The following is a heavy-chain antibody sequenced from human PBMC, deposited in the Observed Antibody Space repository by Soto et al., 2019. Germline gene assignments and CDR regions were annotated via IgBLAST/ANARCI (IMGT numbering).Heavy chain of an antibody. J-gene: IGHJ6*02. Sequence: QVQLVQSGAEVKKPGSSVKVSCKASGGTFSSYIISWVRQAPGQGLEWMGRIIPILGIANYAQKFQGRVTMTADKSTSTADMELSSLRSEDTAVYYCANKDYDSSEYYYYGMDVWGQGTTVTVSS. CDR2: IIPILGIA. V-gene: IGHV1-69*02. CDR1: GGTFSSYI. CDR3: ANKDYDSSEYYYYGMDV. D-gene: IGHD3-22*01.